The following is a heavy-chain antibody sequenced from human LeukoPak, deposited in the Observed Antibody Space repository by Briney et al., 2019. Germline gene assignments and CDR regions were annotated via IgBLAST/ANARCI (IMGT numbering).Heavy chain of an antibody. CDR1: GFTFSSYA. Sequence: GGSLRFSCAASGFTFSSYALSWVRQAPGKGLEWVSAISGSGGSTYYADSVKGRFTISRDNSKNTLYLQMNSLRAEDTAVYYCAKDLEGDTSGYYYVDYWGQGTLVTVSS. D-gene: IGHD3-22*01. CDR2: ISGSGGST. V-gene: IGHV3-23*01. J-gene: IGHJ4*02. CDR3: AKDLEGDTSGYYYVDY.